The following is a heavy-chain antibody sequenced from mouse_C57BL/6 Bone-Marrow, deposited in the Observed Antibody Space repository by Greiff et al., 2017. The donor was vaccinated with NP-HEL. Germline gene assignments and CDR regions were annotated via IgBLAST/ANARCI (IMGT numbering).Heavy chain of an antibody. CDR3: ARSRTTVVDY. D-gene: IGHD1-1*01. V-gene: IGHV1-59*01. J-gene: IGHJ2*01. Sequence: QVQLQQPGAELVRPGTSVKLSCKASGYTFTSYWMHWVKQRPGQGLEWIGVIDPSDSYTNYNQKFKGKATLTVDTSSSTAYMQLRSLTAEDSAVYYCARSRTTVVDYWGQGTTLTVSS. CDR1: GYTFTSYW. CDR2: IDPSDSYT.